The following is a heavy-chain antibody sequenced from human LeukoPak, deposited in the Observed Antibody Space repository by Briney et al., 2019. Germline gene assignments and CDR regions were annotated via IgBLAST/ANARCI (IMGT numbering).Heavy chain of an antibody. Sequence: SETLSLTCSVSGASFSSSTYYWGWIRQPPGKGLEWIGSINYSGSTYYNPSLKSRVTMSVDTSKNQFSLKLSSVTAADTAVFYCARHAGGIAAAGTRPFDYWGQGTLVTVSS. D-gene: IGHD6-13*01. V-gene: IGHV4-39*01. CDR2: INYSGST. CDR1: GASFSSSTYY. J-gene: IGHJ4*02. CDR3: ARHAGGIAAAGTRPFDY.